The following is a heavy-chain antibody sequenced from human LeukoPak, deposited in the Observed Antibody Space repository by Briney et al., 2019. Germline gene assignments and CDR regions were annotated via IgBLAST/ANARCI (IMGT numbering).Heavy chain of an antibody. CDR2: ISAYNGNT. CDR3: AREPSVVGAAFFDY. CDR1: GYTFTSYG. V-gene: IGHV1-18*01. D-gene: IGHD1-26*01. Sequence: ASVKVSCKASGYTFTSYGISWVRQAPGQGLEWMGWISAYNGNTNYAQKLQGRVTMTTDTSTSTAYMELRSLRSDDTAVYYCAREPSVVGAAFFDYWGQGTLVTVSS. J-gene: IGHJ4*02.